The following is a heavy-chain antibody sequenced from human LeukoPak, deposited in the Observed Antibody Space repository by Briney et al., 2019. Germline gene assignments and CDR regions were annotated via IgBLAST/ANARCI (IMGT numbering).Heavy chain of an antibody. CDR1: GGSISSYY. J-gene: IGHJ1*01. CDR3: ARRRYYDSTGYFD. V-gene: IGHV4-59*01. D-gene: IGHD3-22*01. CDR2: ISYSGST. Sequence: PSETLSLTCTVSGGSISSYYWSWIRQPPGKGLEWIGYISYSGSTNYNPSLKSRVTISVDTSKNQFSLKLRSVTAADTAVYYCARRRYYDSTGYFDWGRGSLVIVSS.